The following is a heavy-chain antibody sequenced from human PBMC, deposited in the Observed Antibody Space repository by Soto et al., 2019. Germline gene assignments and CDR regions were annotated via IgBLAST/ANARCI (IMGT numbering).Heavy chain of an antibody. D-gene: IGHD3-22*01. CDR2: IWFDGSTT. CDR3: AKNHNYYDRSGHYYGDGGFDY. V-gene: IGHV3-33*03. CDR1: GFTFNNFG. J-gene: IGHJ4*02. Sequence: QVHLAESGGGVVQPGRSLRLSCVASGFTFNNFGMHWVRQAPGKGREWLAFIWFDGSTTYYADSVRGRCTISRDNSKNTLYLEINSLRAEDTAVYYCAKNHNYYDRSGHYYGDGGFDYWGQGTRVTVSS.